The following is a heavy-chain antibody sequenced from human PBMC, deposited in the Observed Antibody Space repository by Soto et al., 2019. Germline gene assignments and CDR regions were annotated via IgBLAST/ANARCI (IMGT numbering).Heavy chain of an antibody. CDR1: GFTSSSYA. CDR2: ISSNGAST. Sequence: EVQLVESGGTLVQPGGSLRLSCSVSGFTSSSYAMHWVRQAPGKGLQYAASISSNGASTYYADSVKGRFAISRDNSKNTLYLQMTSLRADDTAVYYCVKDRYVDYWGQGSLVTVSS. J-gene: IGHJ4*02. V-gene: IGHV3-64D*06. CDR3: VKDRYVDY.